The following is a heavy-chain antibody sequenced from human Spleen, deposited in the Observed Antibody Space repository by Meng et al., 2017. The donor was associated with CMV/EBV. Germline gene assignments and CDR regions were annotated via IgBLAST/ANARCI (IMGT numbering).Heavy chain of an antibody. CDR3: ARVGTYSGTYTTGYFDS. Sequence: SETLSLTCAVSGYSISNNNWWSWVRQPPGTGLEWIGEIYHGGKTNYNPSLTSRLTISVDRSKNQFSLKLTSVTAADTAVYYCARVGTYSGTYTTGYFDSWGQGTLVTVSS. CDR1: GYSISNNNW. J-gene: IGHJ4*02. V-gene: IGHV4-4*02. D-gene: IGHD1-26*01. CDR2: IYHGGKT.